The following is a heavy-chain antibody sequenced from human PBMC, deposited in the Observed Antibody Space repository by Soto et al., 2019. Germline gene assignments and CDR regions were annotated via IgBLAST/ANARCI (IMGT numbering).Heavy chain of an antibody. Sequence: ASVKVSCKASGYTFTKYDISWVRQAPGQGLEWLGLISPNSGRPSYAQKFEGRVTMTTDTSTTTAYLELRSLRSDDTAVYYCLRQYYDFWTDYPDFDYWGQGTLVTVSS. CDR1: GYTFTKYD. D-gene: IGHD3-3*01. J-gene: IGHJ4*02. CDR3: LRQYYDFWTDYPDFDY. V-gene: IGHV1-18*04. CDR2: ISPNSGRP.